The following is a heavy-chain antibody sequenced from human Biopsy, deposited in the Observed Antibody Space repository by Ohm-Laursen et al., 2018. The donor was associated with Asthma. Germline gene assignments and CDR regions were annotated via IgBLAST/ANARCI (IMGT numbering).Heavy chain of an antibody. CDR2: ISYDGNHK. CDR1: GFMFRSFG. V-gene: IGHV3-30*18. D-gene: IGHD3-22*01. Sequence: SSLRLSCAASGFMFRSFGMHWVRQAPGKGLEWVAVISYDGNHKFYEDSVKGRFTISRDNAKNSLYLQMQSLRPEDTAFYYCAKSADYYDSTDYLDFWGRGTLVTVSS. CDR3: AKSADYYDSTDYLDF. J-gene: IGHJ4*01.